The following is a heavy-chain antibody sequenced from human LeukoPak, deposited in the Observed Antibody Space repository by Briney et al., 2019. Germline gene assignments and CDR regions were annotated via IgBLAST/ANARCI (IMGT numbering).Heavy chain of an antibody. CDR3: AVSLTTGGYYGMDV. CDR1: GYTLTELS. V-gene: IGHV1-24*01. CDR2: FDPEDGET. Sequence: GASVKVSCKVSGYTLTELSLHWVRQAPGKGLEGMGRFDPEDGETIYARKFQGRVTMTEDTSTDTAYMELSSLRSGDTAVYFCAVSLTTGGYYGMDVWGQGTTVTVSS. D-gene: IGHD1-1*01. J-gene: IGHJ6*02.